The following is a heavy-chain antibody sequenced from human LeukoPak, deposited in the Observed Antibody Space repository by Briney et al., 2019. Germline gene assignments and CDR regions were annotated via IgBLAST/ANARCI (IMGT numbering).Heavy chain of an antibody. CDR1: GYTFTSYY. J-gene: IGHJ4*02. CDR2: INPNSGGT. D-gene: IGHD6-13*01. CDR3: ARDRSSSWYYFDY. Sequence: ASVKVSCKASGYTFTSYYMHWVRQAPGQGLEWMGWINPNSGGTNYAQKFQGRVTMTRDTSVSTAYMELSRLRSDDTAVYYCARDRSSSWYYFDYWGQGTLVAVSS. V-gene: IGHV1-2*02.